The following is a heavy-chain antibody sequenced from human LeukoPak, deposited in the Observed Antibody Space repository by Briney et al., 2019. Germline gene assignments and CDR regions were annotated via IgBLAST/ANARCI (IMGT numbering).Heavy chain of an antibody. V-gene: IGHV4-59*01. CDR2: VHYTGST. CDR1: GDSISSYY. D-gene: IGHD1-26*01. J-gene: IGHJ4*02. Sequence: PSETLSLTCTVSGDSISSYYWSWVRQPPGKRLEWIGYVHYTGSTKYNPSIKSRVTISLDTSKNQFSLKLTSVTAADTAVYFCARGINVGATSKWGQGTLVTVSS. CDR3: ARGINVGATSK.